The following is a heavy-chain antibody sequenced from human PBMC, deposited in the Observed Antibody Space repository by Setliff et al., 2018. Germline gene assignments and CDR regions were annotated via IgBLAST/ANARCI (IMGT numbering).Heavy chain of an antibody. CDR2: IYYSGST. CDR1: GGSISSSSYY. CDR3: ARRIRSGSYWSGAFGVVNDAFDI. Sequence: SETLSLTCTVSGGSISSSSYYWGWIRQPPGKGLEWIGSIYYSGSTYYNPSLKSRVTISVDTSKNQFSLKLSSVTAADTAVYYCARRIRSGSYWSGAFGVVNDAFDIWGQGTMVTVSS. J-gene: IGHJ3*02. D-gene: IGHD1-26*01. V-gene: IGHV4-39*01.